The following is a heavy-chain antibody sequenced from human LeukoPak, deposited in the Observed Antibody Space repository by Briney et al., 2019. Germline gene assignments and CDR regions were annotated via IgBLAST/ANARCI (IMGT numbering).Heavy chain of an antibody. Sequence: GASVKVSCKASGYTFTSYGISWVRQAPGQGLEWMGWISAYNGNTNYAQKLQGRVTMTTDTSTSTAYMELRSLRSDDTAVYYCARVLSENFGVLNNWFDPWGQGTLVTVSS. CDR1: GYTFTSYG. D-gene: IGHD3-3*01. V-gene: IGHV1-18*01. J-gene: IGHJ5*02. CDR2: ISAYNGNT. CDR3: ARVLSENFGVLNNWFDP.